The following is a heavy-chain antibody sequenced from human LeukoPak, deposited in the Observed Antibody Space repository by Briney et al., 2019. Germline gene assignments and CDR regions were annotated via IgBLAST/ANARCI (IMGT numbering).Heavy chain of an antibody. J-gene: IGHJ4*02. CDR2: ISWNSGSI. CDR3: AKDIGGGGKVVTFDY. D-gene: IGHD2-15*01. V-gene: IGHV3-9*01. CDR1: GFTFDDYA. Sequence: GGSLRLFCAASGFTFDDYAMHWVRQAPGKGLEWVSGISWNSGSIGYADSVKGRFTISRDNAKNSLYLQMNSLRAEDTALYYCAKDIGGGGKVVTFDYWGQGTLVTVSS.